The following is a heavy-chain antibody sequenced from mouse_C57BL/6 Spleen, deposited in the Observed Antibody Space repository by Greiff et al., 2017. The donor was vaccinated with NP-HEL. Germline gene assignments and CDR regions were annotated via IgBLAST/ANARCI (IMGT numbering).Heavy chain of an antibody. CDR3: ARERDDGYYRCFDV. CDR1: GFTFSSYA. D-gene: IGHD2-3*01. J-gene: IGHJ1*03. Sequence: EVQVVESGGGLVKPGGSLKLSCAASGFTFSSYAMSWVRQTPEKRLEWVATISDGGSYTYYPDNVKGRFTISRDNAKNNLYLQMSHLKSEDTAMYYCARERDDGYYRCFDVWGTGTTVTVSS. CDR2: ISDGGSYT. V-gene: IGHV5-4*01.